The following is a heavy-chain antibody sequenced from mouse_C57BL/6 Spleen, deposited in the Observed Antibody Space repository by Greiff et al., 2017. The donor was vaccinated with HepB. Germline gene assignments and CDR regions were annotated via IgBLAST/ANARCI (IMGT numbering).Heavy chain of an antibody. D-gene: IGHD1-1*01. J-gene: IGHJ1*03. Sequence: QVQLQQSGAELARPGASVKLSCKASGYTFTSYGISWVKQRTGQGLEWIGEIYPRSGNTYYNEKFKGKATLTADKSSSTAYMALLSLTSEDSAVYFCARDYGSSYRYFDVWGTGTTVTVSS. CDR3: ARDYGSSYRYFDV. V-gene: IGHV1-81*01. CDR1: GYTFTSYG. CDR2: IYPRSGNT.